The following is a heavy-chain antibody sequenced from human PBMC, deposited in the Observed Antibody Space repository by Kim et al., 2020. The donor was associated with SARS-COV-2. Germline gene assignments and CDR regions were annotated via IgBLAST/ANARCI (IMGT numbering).Heavy chain of an antibody. Sequence: FQGRVTITADKSTSTAYMELSSLRSEDTAVYYCARGSGPIAAAGPDWFDPWGQGTLVTVSS. J-gene: IGHJ5*02. CDR3: ARGSGPIAAAGPDWFDP. V-gene: IGHV1-69*04. D-gene: IGHD6-13*01.